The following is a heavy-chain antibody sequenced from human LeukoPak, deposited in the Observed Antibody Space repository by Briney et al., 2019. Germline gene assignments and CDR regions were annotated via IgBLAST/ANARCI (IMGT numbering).Heavy chain of an antibody. V-gene: IGHV3-33*01. CDR2: IWYDGSNK. Sequence: GRSLRLSCAASGFTFSSYGMHWVRQAPGKGLEWVAVIWYDGSNKYYADSVKGRFTISRDNSKNTLYLQMNSLRAEDTAVYYCARGGAATDAFDIWGQGTLVTVSS. CDR3: ARGGAATDAFDI. CDR1: GFTFSSYG. J-gene: IGHJ3*02. D-gene: IGHD2-15*01.